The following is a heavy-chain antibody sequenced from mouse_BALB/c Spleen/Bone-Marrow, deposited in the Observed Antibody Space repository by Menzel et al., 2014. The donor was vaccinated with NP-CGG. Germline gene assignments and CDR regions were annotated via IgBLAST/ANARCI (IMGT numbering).Heavy chain of an antibody. CDR1: GFNIKDTY. Sequence: VQLQQSGAELVKPGASVKLSCTASGFNIKDTYMHWVKQRPEQVLEWIGRIDPANGNTKYDPKFQGMATITADTSSNTAYLQLSSLTSEDTAVYYCARWEYYAMDYWGQGTSVTVSS. J-gene: IGHJ4*01. CDR2: IDPANGNT. V-gene: IGHV14-3*02. CDR3: ARWEYYAMDY. D-gene: IGHD4-1*01.